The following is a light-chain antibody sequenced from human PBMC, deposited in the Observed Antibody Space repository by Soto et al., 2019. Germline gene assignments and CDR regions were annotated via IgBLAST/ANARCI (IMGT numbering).Light chain of an antibody. J-gene: IGKJ5*01. Sequence: EVVLTQSPATLSLSPGETATLSCRASRSVDSHLAWYQHKPGQAPRLLIYDASNRATGIPARFSGSGSGTDFTLTISSLEPEDFAVYYCQQRSNWPITFGQGTRLEIK. CDR2: DAS. V-gene: IGKV3-11*01. CDR1: RSVDSH. CDR3: QQRSNWPIT.